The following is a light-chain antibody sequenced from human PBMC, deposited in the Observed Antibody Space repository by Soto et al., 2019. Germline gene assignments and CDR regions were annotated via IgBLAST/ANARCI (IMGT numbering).Light chain of an antibody. Sequence: QAVVTQEPSFSVSPGRTVTLTCGLSSGSVSTSYYPSWYQQTPGQAPRTLIYSTNTRSSGVPDRFSGSNLGNKAALTISGAQADDESDYYCRLYVGSGNCVFGGGTKVTVL. J-gene: IGLJ3*02. CDR1: SGSVSTSYY. V-gene: IGLV8-61*01. CDR3: RLYVGSGNCV. CDR2: STN.